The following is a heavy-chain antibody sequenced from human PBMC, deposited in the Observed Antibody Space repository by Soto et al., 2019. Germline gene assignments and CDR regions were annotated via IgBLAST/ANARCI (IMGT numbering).Heavy chain of an antibody. D-gene: IGHD5-18*01. V-gene: IGHV3-23*01. CDR1: GFTFSNYA. CDR2: IRGSGDGT. CDR3: TKRRYSYGPPDY. J-gene: IGHJ4*02. Sequence: PGGSLRLSCAASGFTFSNYAMSWARQAPGKGLEWVSAIRGSGDGTYYAESVKGRFTISRDNSNNTLYLQLNSLRAEDTAVYYCTKRRYSYGPPDYWGQGTLVTVSS.